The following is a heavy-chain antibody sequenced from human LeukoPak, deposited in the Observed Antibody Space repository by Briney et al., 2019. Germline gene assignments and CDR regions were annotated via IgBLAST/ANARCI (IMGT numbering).Heavy chain of an antibody. D-gene: IGHD2-21*02. CDR3: ARGGYCGGDCSSNRALGYGY. Sequence: PSETLSLTCAVYGGSFSGYYWSWIRQPPGKGLEWIGEINHSGSTNYNPSLKSRVTISVDTSKNQFSLKLSSVTAADTAVYYCARGGYCGGDCSSNRALGYGYWGQGTLVTVSS. V-gene: IGHV4-34*01. J-gene: IGHJ4*02. CDR1: GGSFSGYY. CDR2: INHSGST.